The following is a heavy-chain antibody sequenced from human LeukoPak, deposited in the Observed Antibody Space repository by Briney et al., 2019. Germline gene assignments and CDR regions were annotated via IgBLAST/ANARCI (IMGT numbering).Heavy chain of an antibody. V-gene: IGHV3-48*04. CDR1: GFTFSSYG. D-gene: IGHD3-10*01. CDR3: AREGITMVRGVGAYYYYGMDV. CDR2: ISSSGSTI. Sequence: GRSLRLSCAASGFTFSSYGMHWVRQAPGKGLEWVSYISSSGSTIYYADSVKGRFTISRDNAKNSLYLQMNSLRAEDTAVYYCAREGITMVRGVGAYYYYGMDVWGQGTTVTVSS. J-gene: IGHJ6*02.